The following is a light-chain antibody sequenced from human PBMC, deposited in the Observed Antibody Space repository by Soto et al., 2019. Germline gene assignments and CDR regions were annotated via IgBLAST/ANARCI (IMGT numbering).Light chain of an antibody. CDR1: QGISRY. CDR3: QQLNSFPRT. J-gene: IGKJ1*01. CDR2: GAS. Sequence: DIQLTQSPSFLSASVGDRVTITCRASQGISRYLAWYQQKPGKAPKLLIYGASTLQSGVPSRFSGSGSGTEFTLAISSLQPEDFATYYCQQLNSFPRTFGQGTKVEIK. V-gene: IGKV1-9*01.